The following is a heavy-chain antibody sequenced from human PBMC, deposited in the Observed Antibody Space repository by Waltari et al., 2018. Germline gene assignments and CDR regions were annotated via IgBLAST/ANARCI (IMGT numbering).Heavy chain of an antibody. Sequence: VQLLESGVGLVQPGGSLGLSCAASGFIFSSYSMNWVRRAPGKGLEWVSCITSSSSISYADSVKGRFTISRDNAKNSLYLQLNSLRDEDTAVYYCARVLILDTLWGRGTLVTVSS. D-gene: IGHD3-16*01. V-gene: IGHV3-48*02. CDR3: ARVLILDTL. CDR1: GFIFSSYS. J-gene: IGHJ4*02. CDR2: ITSSSSI.